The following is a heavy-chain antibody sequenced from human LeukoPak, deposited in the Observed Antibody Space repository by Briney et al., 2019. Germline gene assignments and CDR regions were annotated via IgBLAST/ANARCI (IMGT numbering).Heavy chain of an antibody. V-gene: IGHV4-39*01. J-gene: IGHJ5*02. CDR2: IYYSGST. D-gene: IGHD3-3*01. CDR1: GGSISSSSYY. CDR3: ARQLFGVVPNWFDP. Sequence: SETLSLTCTVSGGSISSSSYYWGWIRQPPGKGLEWIGSIYYSGSTYYNPSLKSRVTISVDTSKNQFSLKLSSVTAADTAVYYCARQLFGVVPNWFDPWGQGTLVTVSS.